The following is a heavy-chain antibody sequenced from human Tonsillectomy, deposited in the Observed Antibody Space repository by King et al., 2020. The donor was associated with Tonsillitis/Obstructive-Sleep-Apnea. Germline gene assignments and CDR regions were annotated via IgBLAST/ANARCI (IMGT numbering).Heavy chain of an antibody. Sequence: VQLVESGGGLVKPGGSLRLSCAASRFTFTNAWMSWVRQSPGKGLEWVGRIKSKTNGGTVDYAAPVKGRFTISRDDSKNMLYLQMKSLKTEETAVYYCATSSANFGHWGQGTLVTVSS. J-gene: IGHJ4*02. CDR3: ATSSANFGH. V-gene: IGHV3-15*01. CDR1: RFTFTNAW. D-gene: IGHD3-10*01. CDR2: IKSKTNGGTV.